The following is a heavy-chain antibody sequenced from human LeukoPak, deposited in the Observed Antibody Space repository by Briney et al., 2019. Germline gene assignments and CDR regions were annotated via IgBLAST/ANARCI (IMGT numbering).Heavy chain of an antibody. D-gene: IGHD1-1*01. V-gene: IGHV4-61*08. CDR1: GGSISSGGYY. CDR3: ARIDWNDFGDKDAFDI. J-gene: IGHJ3*02. CDR2: IYYSGST. Sequence: SETLSLTCTVSGGSISSGGYYWSWIRQHPGKGLEWIGYIYYSGSTNYNPSLKSRVTISVDTSKNQFSLKLSSVTAADTAVYYCARIDWNDFGDKDAFDIWGQGTMVTVSS.